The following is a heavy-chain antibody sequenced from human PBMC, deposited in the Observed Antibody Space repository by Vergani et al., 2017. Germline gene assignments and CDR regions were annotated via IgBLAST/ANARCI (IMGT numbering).Heavy chain of an antibody. CDR1: GGSFSGYY. V-gene: IGHV4-34*01. D-gene: IGHD3-10*01. CDR3: ARVRFWRPPYYYYYYMDV. Sequence: QVQLQQWGAGLLKPSETLSLTCAVYGGSFSGYYWSWIRQHPGTGLEWIGEINHSGSTNYNPSLKSRVTISVDTSKNQFSLQLSSVTAADTAVYYCARVRFWRPPYYYYYYMDVWGKGTTVTVSS. J-gene: IGHJ6*03. CDR2: INHSGST.